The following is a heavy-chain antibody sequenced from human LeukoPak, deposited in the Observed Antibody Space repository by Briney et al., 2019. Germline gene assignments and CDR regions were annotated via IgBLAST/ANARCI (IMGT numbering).Heavy chain of an antibody. J-gene: IGHJ6*04. Sequence: GSLRLSCAASGFTFSSYNMNWVRQAPGKGLEWIGYIYYSGSTNYNPSLKSRVTISLDTSKSQFSLKLSSVTAADTAVYYCARLFHAMDVWGKGTTVTVSS. V-gene: IGHV4-59*01. CDR2: IYYSGST. CDR3: ARLFHAMDV. CDR1: GFTFSSYN. D-gene: IGHD2-21*01.